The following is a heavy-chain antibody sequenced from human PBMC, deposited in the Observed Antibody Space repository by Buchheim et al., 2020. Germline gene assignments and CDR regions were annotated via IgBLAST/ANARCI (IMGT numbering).Heavy chain of an antibody. D-gene: IGHD3-3*01. CDR1: GGSISSGGYY. Sequence: QVQLQESGPGLVKPSQTLSLTCTVSGGSISSGGYYWNWIRQHPGKGLEWIGYIYYSGSTNYNPSLKSRVTISVDTSKNQFSLKLSSVTAADTAVYYCARGRVTIFGVVNWFRFDPWGQGTL. CDR3: ARGRVTIFGVVNWFRFDP. CDR2: IYYSGST. J-gene: IGHJ5*02. V-gene: IGHV4-31*03.